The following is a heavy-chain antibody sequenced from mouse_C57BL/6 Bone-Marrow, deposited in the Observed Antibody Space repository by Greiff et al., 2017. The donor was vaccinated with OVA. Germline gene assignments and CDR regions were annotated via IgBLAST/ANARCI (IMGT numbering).Heavy chain of an antibody. CDR1: GYTFTSYW. CDR3: AISGYYGFAY. V-gene: IGHV1-74*01. CDR2: LHPFDSDH. Sequence: QVQLQQPGAELVKPGASVKVSCKASGYTFTSYWMHWVKQRPGQGLEWIGRLHPFDSDHHSHQKLKGKATLTVDKSSSPAYMQLSSLTSEDSAVYYCAISGYYGFAYWGQGTLVTVSA. J-gene: IGHJ3*01. D-gene: IGHD2-3*01.